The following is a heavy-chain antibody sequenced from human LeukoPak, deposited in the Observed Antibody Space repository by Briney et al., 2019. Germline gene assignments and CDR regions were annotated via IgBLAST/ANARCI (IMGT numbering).Heavy chain of an antibody. CDR3: ARDLEDRNWFDP. Sequence: ASVKVSCKASGYTFTGYYMHWVRQAPGQGLEWMGWINPNSGGTNYAQKFQGRVTMTRDTSISTAYMELSRLRSDDTAVYYCARDLEDRNWFDPWGQGTLVTVSS. D-gene: IGHD1-1*01. CDR2: INPNSGGT. V-gene: IGHV1-2*02. J-gene: IGHJ5*02. CDR1: GYTFTGYY.